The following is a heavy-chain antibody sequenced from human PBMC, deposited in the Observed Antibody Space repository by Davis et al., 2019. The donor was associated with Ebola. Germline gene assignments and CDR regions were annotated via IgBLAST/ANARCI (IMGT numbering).Heavy chain of an antibody. CDR2: IRSKANSYAT. V-gene: IGHV3-73*01. Sequence: GGSLRLSCAASGFTFSGSAMHWVRQASGKGMEWVGRIRSKANSYATAYAASVKGRFTISRDDSKNTAYLQMNSLKTEDTAVYYCTAAAGIFDYWGQGTLVTVSS. D-gene: IGHD6-13*01. CDR3: TAAAGIFDY. CDR1: GFTFSGSA. J-gene: IGHJ4*02.